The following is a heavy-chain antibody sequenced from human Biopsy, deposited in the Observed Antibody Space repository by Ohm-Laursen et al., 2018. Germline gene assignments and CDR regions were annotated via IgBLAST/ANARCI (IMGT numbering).Heavy chain of an antibody. Sequence: SLRLSCAASGFTFSGFSMNWVRRAPGKGLEWVSSISASGNHIYYTDSVKGRFTVSRDNGKNSVYLQMNSLRVEDTAVYYCARDGEAKYCKHGVCPSDFWGQGTLVTVSS. CDR1: GFTFSGFS. CDR3: ARDGEAKYCKHGVCPSDF. CDR2: ISASGNHI. D-gene: IGHD2-8*01. V-gene: IGHV3-21*01. J-gene: IGHJ4*02.